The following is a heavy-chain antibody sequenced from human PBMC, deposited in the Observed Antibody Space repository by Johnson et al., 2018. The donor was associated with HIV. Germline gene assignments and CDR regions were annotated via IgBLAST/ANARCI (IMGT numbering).Heavy chain of an antibody. V-gene: IGHV3-7*05. CDR1: GFTFSSYW. CDR2: IKQDGSEK. CDR3: ARVIMVRGVLDVFDI. J-gene: IGHJ3*02. D-gene: IGHD3-10*01. Sequence: VLLVESGGGLVQPGGSLRLSCAASGFTFSSYWMGWVRQAPGKGLEWVANIKQDGSEKYYVDSVKGRFTISRDNAKNSLYLQMNSLRAEDTAVYYCARVIMVRGVLDVFDIWGQGTMVTVSS.